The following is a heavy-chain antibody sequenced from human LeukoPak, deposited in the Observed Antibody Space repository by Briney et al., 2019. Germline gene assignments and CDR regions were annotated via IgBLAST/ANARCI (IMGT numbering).Heavy chain of an antibody. D-gene: IGHD3-22*01. J-gene: IGHJ4*02. CDR1: GCTFTGYY. V-gene: IGHV1-2*02. CDR2: INPNSGGT. CDR3: ARDKYRDYYDSSGYLF. Sequence: ASVKVSCKASGCTFTGYYMHWVRQAPGQGLEWMGWINPNSGGTNYAQKFQGRVTMTRDTSIGTAYMELSRLRFDDTAVYYCARDKYRDYYDSSGYLFWGQGTLVTVSS.